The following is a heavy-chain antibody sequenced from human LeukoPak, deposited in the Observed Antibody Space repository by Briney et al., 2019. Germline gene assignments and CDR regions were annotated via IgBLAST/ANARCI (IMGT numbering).Heavy chain of an antibody. CDR2: IYYSGST. V-gene: IGHV4-30-4*08. D-gene: IGHD2-2*01. CDR3: AIFPVPAAMDADY. J-gene: IGHJ4*02. Sequence: SETLSLTCTVSGGSISSGDYYWSWIRQPPGKGLEWIGYIYYSGSTYCNPSPKSRVTISVDTSKNQFSLKLSSVTAADTAVYYCAIFPVPAAMDADYWGQGTLVTVSS. CDR1: GGSISSGDYY.